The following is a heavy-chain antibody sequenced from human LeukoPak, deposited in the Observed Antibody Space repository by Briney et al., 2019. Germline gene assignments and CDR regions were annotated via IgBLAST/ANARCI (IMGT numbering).Heavy chain of an antibody. CDR3: AGHYYDSSGYDY. D-gene: IGHD3-22*01. Sequence: EASVKVSCKASGYTFTGYYMHWVRQAPGQGLEWMGWISAYNGNTNYAQKLQGRVTMTTDTSTSTAYMELRSLRSDDTAVYYCAGHYYDSSGYDYWGQGTLVTVSS. CDR1: GYTFTGYY. CDR2: ISAYNGNT. J-gene: IGHJ4*02. V-gene: IGHV1-18*04.